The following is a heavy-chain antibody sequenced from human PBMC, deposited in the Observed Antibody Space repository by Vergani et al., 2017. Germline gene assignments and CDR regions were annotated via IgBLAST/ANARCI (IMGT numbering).Heavy chain of an antibody. CDR1: GYLFTNYL. CDR3: ARLDGRDSSGSKYFDY. D-gene: IGHD3-22*01. V-gene: IGHV5-51*01. CDR2: IHPADSDT. J-gene: IGHJ4*02. Sequence: EVQLVQSGAEVKKPGESLNLPCQLSGYLFTNYLIVCVRQMPGKGLEWMGIIHPADSDTRYSPSFQGQVTISVDKSISTAYLQRSSLRASDSAMYYCARLDGRDSSGSKYFDYWGQGTLVTVSS.